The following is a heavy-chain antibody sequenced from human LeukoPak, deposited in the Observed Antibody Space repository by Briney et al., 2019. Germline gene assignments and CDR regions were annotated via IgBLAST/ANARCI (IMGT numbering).Heavy chain of an antibody. V-gene: IGHV1-2*02. CDR2: IYPNSGAT. CDR1: GYTFTAYY. D-gene: IGHD2-8*01. CDR3: VRDGVSTTPDFDY. Sequence: GASVKVSCKTSGYTFTAYYMYWLRQAPGQGLECMGWIYPNSGATGYAQNFQGRVTMTRDTSVSTIYMELSRLRSDDTAVYYCVRDGVSTTPDFDYWGQGTLVTVSS. J-gene: IGHJ4*02.